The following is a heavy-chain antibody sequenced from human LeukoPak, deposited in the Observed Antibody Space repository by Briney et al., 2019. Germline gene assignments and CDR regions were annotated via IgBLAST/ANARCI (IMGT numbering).Heavy chain of an antibody. CDR1: GYIFDDCG. Sequence: PGGSLRLSCAGSGYIFDDCGMRWVRQAPGKGLEWVAGINWNGGSTGYAASVKGRCTISRDNAKTALYLEMNSLRVEDTALYYCLRLGRDGYTCGAAYWGQGALVTVSS. CDR3: LRLGRDGYTCGAAY. V-gene: IGHV3-20*04. CDR2: INWNGGST. D-gene: IGHD5-24*01. J-gene: IGHJ1*01.